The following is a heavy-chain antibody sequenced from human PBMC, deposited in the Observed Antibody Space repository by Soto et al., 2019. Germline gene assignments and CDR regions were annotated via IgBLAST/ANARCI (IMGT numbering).Heavy chain of an antibody. Sequence: ASVKVSCKASGYTFTSYYMHWVRQDPGQGLEWMGIINPSGGSTSYAQKFQGRVTMTRDTSTSTVYMELSSLRSEDTAVYYCAREGAAADSYDYWGQGTLVTVSS. CDR1: GYTFTSYY. V-gene: IGHV1-46*03. CDR3: AREGAAADSYDY. CDR2: INPSGGST. J-gene: IGHJ4*02. D-gene: IGHD6-13*01.